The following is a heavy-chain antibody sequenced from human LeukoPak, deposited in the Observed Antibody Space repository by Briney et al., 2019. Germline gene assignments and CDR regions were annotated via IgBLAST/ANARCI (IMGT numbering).Heavy chain of an antibody. D-gene: IGHD1-26*01. J-gene: IGHJ3*02. Sequence: PGGSLRLSCAASGFSFSPYAMHWVRQAPGKGLEWVALISYDGSTQQYADSVKGRFTISGDKARNTLFLQMNSLRAEDTAVYYCASGSYAGAFDIWGQGTMVTVSS. CDR3: ASGSYAGAFDI. CDR2: ISYDGSTQ. CDR1: GFSFSPYA. V-gene: IGHV3-30*03.